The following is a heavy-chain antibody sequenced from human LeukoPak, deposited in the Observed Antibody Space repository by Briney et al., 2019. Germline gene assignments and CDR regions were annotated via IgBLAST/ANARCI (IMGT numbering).Heavy chain of an antibody. V-gene: IGHV4-59*01. D-gene: IGHD6-13*01. Sequence: SETLSLTCTVSRGSLSSYYRSWIRQPPGKGLEWIGYIYYSGSAKYNPSLKSRVTISVDTSKNQFSLKLSSVTAGDTAVYYCARAPGIAAAGTHFDFWGQGTLVTVSS. CDR2: IYYSGSA. CDR1: RGSLSSYY. CDR3: ARAPGIAAAGTHFDF. J-gene: IGHJ4*02.